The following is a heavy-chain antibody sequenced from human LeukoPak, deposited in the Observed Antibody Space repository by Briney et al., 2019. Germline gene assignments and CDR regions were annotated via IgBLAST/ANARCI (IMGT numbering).Heavy chain of an antibody. CDR1: GFIFSDYS. Sequence: GGSLRLSCAASGFIFSDYSMHWVRQAPGKGLEWVSSISSSSSYIYYADSVKGRFTISRDNAKNSLYLQMNSLRAEDTAVYYCARDSDPYYYDFWSGYYYYGMDVWGQGTTVTVSS. CDR2: ISSSSSYI. D-gene: IGHD3-3*01. CDR3: ARDSDPYYYDFWSGYYYYGMDV. V-gene: IGHV3-21*01. J-gene: IGHJ6*02.